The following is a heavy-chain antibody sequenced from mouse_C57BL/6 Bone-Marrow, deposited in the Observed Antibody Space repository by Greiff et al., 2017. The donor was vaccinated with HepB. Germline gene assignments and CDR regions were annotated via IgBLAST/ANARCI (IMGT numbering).Heavy chain of an antibody. D-gene: IGHD4-1*01. CDR1: GYTFTSYW. CDR2: IDPNSGGT. V-gene: IGHV1-72*01. CDR3: ARWPNWDGWYFDV. Sequence: VQVVESGAELVKPGASVKLSCKASGYTFTSYWMHWVKQRPGRGLEWIGRIDPNSGGTKYNEKFKSKATLTVDKPSSTAYMQLSSLTSEDSAVYYCARWPNWDGWYFDVWGTGTTVTVSS. J-gene: IGHJ1*03.